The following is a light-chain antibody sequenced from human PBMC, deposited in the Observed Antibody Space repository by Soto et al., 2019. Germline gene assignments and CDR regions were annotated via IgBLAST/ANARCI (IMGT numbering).Light chain of an antibody. Sequence: QSVLTQPPSASGSPGQSVTISCTGTSSDVGGYNYVSWYQQHPGKAPKLMIYEVSKRPSGVPDRFSGSKSGNTASLTISGLQAEDEADYYCSSYTTDISPYVFGTGTKVNVL. CDR2: EVS. CDR1: SSDVGGYNY. J-gene: IGLJ1*01. CDR3: SSYTTDISPYV. V-gene: IGLV2-8*01.